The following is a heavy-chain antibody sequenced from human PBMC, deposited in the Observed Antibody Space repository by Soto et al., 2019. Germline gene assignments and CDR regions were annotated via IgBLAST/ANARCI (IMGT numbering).Heavy chain of an antibody. V-gene: IGHV3-7*01. D-gene: IGHD2-15*01. CDR1: GFTFSSYW. Sequence: EVQLVESGGGLVQPGGSLRLSCAASGFTFSSYWMSWVRQAPGKGLEWVANIKQDGSEKYYVDSVKGRFTISRDNAENSLFLQMNSLRAEDTAVYYCVRHLPHLVVVATFDYWGQGTLVTVSS. J-gene: IGHJ4*02. CDR2: IKQDGSEK. CDR3: VRHLPHLVVVATFDY.